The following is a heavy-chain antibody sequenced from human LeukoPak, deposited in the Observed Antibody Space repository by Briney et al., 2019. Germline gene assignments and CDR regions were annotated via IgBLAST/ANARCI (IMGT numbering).Heavy chain of an antibody. CDR1: GYSISSNYY. CDR2: IYHTGNT. Sequence: SETLSLTCSVSGYSISSNYYWAWIRQPPGKGLEWIGNIYHTGNTYYNPSLKSRVTISVDTSKNQFSLNLSSVTAADTAVYYCARGSYDGFFGTKSNWFDPWGQGTLVTVSS. J-gene: IGHJ5*02. D-gene: IGHD1-1*01. V-gene: IGHV4-38-2*02. CDR3: ARGSYDGFFGTKSNWFDP.